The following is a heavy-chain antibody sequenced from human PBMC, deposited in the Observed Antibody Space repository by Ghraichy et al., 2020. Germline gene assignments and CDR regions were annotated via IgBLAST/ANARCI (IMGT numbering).Heavy chain of an antibody. D-gene: IGHD6-13*01. Sequence: GGSLRLSCSASGFTFSSYAMHWVRQAPGKGLEYVSAISSNGGSTYYADSVKGRFTISRDNSKNTLYLQMSSLRAEDTAVYYCVKEEIAAAGVYWGQGTLVTVSS. CDR1: GFTFSSYA. J-gene: IGHJ4*02. V-gene: IGHV3-64D*06. CDR3: VKEEIAAAGVY. CDR2: ISSNGGST.